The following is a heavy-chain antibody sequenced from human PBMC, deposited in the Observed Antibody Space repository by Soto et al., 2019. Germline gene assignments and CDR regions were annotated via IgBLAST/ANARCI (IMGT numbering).Heavy chain of an antibody. CDR2: ISTYNGDT. CDR1: GYTFSTSG. J-gene: IGHJ6*02. Sequence: QVQLVQSGAEVRKPGASVKVSCKASGYTFSTSGMSWLRQAPGQGLEWMGWISTYNGDTNDAPKFQDRVTMTSDTSTSTVYMELSSLRSDDTAVYYGARAGAAPYYYYGMDVWGQGTRVTVSS. CDR3: ARAGAAPYYYYGMDV. D-gene: IGHD2-15*01. V-gene: IGHV1-18*01.